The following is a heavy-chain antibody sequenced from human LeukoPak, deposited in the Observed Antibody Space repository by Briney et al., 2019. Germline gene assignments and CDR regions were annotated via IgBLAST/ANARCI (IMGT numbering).Heavy chain of an antibody. D-gene: IGHD4-17*01. Sequence: GASVKVSCKASGYTFTGYYMHWVRQAPGQGLEWMGWINPNSGGTNYAQKFQGRVTMTRDTSISTAYMELSRLRSDDTAVYYCARSGDYFDYYSDYWGQGTLVTVFS. V-gene: IGHV1-2*02. CDR2: INPNSGGT. CDR1: GYTFTGYY. CDR3: ARSGDYFDYYSDY. J-gene: IGHJ4*02.